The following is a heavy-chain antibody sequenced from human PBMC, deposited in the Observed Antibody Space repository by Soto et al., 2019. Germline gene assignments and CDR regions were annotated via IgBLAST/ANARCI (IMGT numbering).Heavy chain of an antibody. V-gene: IGHV1-58*01. Sequence: SVKLSCKASGVSITSSAVQWVRQARGQRLEWIGWIVVGSGNTNYAQKFQERVTITRDMSTSTAYMELSSLRSEDTAVYYCAAEKYPTAGMDVWGQGTTVTVSS. CDR2: IVVGSGNT. J-gene: IGHJ6*02. CDR1: GVSITSSA. CDR3: AAEKYPTAGMDV.